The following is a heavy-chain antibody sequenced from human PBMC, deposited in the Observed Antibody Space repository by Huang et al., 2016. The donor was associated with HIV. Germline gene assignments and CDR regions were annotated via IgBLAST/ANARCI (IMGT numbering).Heavy chain of an antibody. Sequence: QLQLQESGPGQVKPSETLSLTCTVSGDFISSTNYYWGWIRQSPGKGLEWVGSFYQSGSTNYNPSLKGRVTLSVDTSRNQFSLRLNSVTAADTAVYYCASQHIGAAATWFWGRGTQVAVSS. CDR2: FYQSGST. CDR3: ASQHIGAAATWF. J-gene: IGHJ4*02. D-gene: IGHD6-13*01. V-gene: IGHV4-39*01. CDR1: GDFISSTNYY.